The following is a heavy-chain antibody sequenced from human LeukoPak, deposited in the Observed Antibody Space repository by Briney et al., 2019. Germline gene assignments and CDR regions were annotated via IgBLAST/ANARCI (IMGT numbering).Heavy chain of an antibody. CDR1: GFTFSTYA. Sequence: GGSLRLSCAASGFTFSTYAMSWVRQVPGKGLQWVSAISGSGGSTYYADSVEGRFTISRDNAKNSLYLQMNSLRAEDTAVYYCAREYDFWSGGLDAFDIWGQGTMVTVSS. J-gene: IGHJ3*02. CDR2: ISGSGGST. V-gene: IGHV3-23*01. D-gene: IGHD3-3*01. CDR3: AREYDFWSGGLDAFDI.